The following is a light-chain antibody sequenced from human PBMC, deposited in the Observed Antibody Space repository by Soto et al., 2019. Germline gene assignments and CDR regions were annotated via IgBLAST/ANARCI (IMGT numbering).Light chain of an antibody. CDR1: QGISNY. J-gene: IGKJ3*01. Sequence: DIQMTQSPSSLSASVGDRVTITCRASQGISNYLAWYQQKPGKVPKLLIYAASTLQSGVPSRFSGSGSGTDFTLTISSPQPEDVATYYCQKYNSAPPFGPGTKVDIK. CDR2: AAS. V-gene: IGKV1-27*01. CDR3: QKYNSAPP.